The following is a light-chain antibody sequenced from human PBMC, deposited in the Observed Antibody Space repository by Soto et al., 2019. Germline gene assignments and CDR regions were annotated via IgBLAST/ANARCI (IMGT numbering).Light chain of an antibody. Sequence: QSVLTHPPSASGAPGQAVSISCTGTSRDVGGNNYVSLYQQHPGKAPKLMIYEVSKRPSGVPDRFSGSKSGNTASLTVSGLQAEDEADYFCLSYAGSTNYVLGTGTKVTVL. CDR2: EVS. V-gene: IGLV2-8*01. CDR3: LSYAGSTNYV. CDR1: SRDVGGNNY. J-gene: IGLJ1*01.